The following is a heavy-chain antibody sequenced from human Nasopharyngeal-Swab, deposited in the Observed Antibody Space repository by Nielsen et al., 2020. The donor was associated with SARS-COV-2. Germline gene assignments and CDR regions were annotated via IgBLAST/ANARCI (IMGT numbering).Heavy chain of an antibody. V-gene: IGHV2-5*02. CDR1: GFSLSTSGVG. Sequence: SGPTPVKPTQTLTLTCTFSGFSLSTSGVGVGWIRQPPGKALEWLALIYWDDDKRYSPSLKSRLTITKDTSKNQVVLTMTNMDPVDTATYYCAHRQEAPYAFDIWGQGTMVTVSS. J-gene: IGHJ3*02. CDR2: IYWDDDK. CDR3: AHRQEAPYAFDI.